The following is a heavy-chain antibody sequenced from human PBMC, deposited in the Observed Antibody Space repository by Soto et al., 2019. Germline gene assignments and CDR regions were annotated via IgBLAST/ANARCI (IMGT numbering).Heavy chain of an antibody. CDR1: GFTFSRYG. J-gene: IGHJ4*02. V-gene: IGHV3-30*18. Sequence: QVQLVKSGGGVVQPGRSLTLSCAASGFTFSRYGMHWVRQAPGKGLEWVAIIPYHGKNQYYADSVRGRFTISRDVSKNTLYLQMSSLRVEDTAVYYCAKEHSSGWPNFDLWSQGTLVAVSS. D-gene: IGHD6-19*01. CDR2: IPYHGKNQ. CDR3: AKEHSSGWPNFDL.